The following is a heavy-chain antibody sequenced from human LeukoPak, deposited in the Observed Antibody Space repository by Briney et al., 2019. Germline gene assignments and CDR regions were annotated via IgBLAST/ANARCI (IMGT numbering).Heavy chain of an antibody. V-gene: IGHV3-21*01. CDR1: GFTFSSYE. CDR3: ARLLREYYDSSGYLSP. J-gene: IGHJ5*02. D-gene: IGHD3-22*01. Sequence: GGSLRLSCAASGFTFSSYEMNWVRQAPGKGLEWVSSISSSSSYIYYADSVKGRFTISRDNAKNSLYLQMNSLRAEDTAVYYCARLLREYYDSSGYLSPWGQGTLVTVSS. CDR2: ISSSSSYI.